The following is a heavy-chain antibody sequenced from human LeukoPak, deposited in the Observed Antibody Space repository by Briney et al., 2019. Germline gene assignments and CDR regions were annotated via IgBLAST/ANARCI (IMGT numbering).Heavy chain of an antibody. Sequence: GGSLRLSCAASGFTFSSYDMHWVRQATGKGLEWVSAIGTAGDTYYPGSVKGRFTISRENAKNSLYLQMNSLRAGDTAVYYCARANTPPHYDFWSGYYGAWWYFDLWGRGTLVTVSS. J-gene: IGHJ2*01. V-gene: IGHV3-13*01. CDR2: IGTAGDT. CDR1: GFTFSSYD. D-gene: IGHD3-3*01. CDR3: ARANTPPHYDFWSGYYGAWWYFDL.